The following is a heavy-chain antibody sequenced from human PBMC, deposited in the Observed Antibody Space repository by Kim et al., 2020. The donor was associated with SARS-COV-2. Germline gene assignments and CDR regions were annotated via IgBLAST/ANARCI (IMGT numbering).Heavy chain of an antibody. D-gene: IGHD6-19*01. CDR1: GFTFSSYS. CDR3: AREGGGSSGWSWFDP. V-gene: IGHV3-21*01. J-gene: IGHJ5*02. Sequence: GGSLRPSCAASGFTFSSYSMNWARQAPGKGLEWVSSISSSSSYIYYADSVKGRFTISRDNAKNSLYLQMNSLRAEDTAVYYCAREGGGSSGWSWFDPWGQGTLVTVSS. CDR2: ISSSSSYI.